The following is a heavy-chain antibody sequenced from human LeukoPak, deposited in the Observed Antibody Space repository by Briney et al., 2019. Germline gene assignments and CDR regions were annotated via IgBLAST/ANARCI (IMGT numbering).Heavy chain of an antibody. CDR2: IWYDGSNK. V-gene: IGHV3-33*06. J-gene: IGHJ4*02. Sequence: GGSLRLSCAASGFTFSSYGMHWVRQAPGKGLEWVAVIWYDGSNKYYADSVKGRFTISRDNSKNTLYLQMNSLRAEDTAVYYCAKDYYFWSGYSDYWGQGTLVTVSS. CDR3: AKDYYFWSGYSDY. CDR1: GFTFSSYG. D-gene: IGHD3-3*01.